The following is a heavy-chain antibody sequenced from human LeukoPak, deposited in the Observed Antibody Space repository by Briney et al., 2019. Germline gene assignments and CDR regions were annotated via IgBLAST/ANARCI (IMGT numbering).Heavy chain of an antibody. D-gene: IGHD4-17*01. Sequence: SETLSLTCTVSGGPISSGGYYWRWIRQHPGRGLEWIGYIYYSGSTYYNPSLKSRVTISVDTSKTRFSLKLSSVTAADTAVYYCARGSVYGDYEYWGQGTLVTVSS. CDR2: IYYSGST. CDR3: ARGSVYGDYEY. CDR1: GGPISSGGYY. V-gene: IGHV4-31*03. J-gene: IGHJ4*02.